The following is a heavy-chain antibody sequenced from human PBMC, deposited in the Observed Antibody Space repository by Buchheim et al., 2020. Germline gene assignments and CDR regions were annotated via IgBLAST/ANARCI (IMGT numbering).Heavy chain of an antibody. D-gene: IGHD2-8*02. Sequence: QVQLQESGPGLVKPSETLSLTCNVSGGSVNGYFWSWIRQPPGKGLEWIGCVSYSGSTHYNPSLESRVTISVDTSKNQFSLQLTYVTAADTAVYYCASGLTGGLSPFDPWGQGTL. J-gene: IGHJ5*02. V-gene: IGHV4-59*02. CDR1: GGSVNGYF. CDR3: ASGLTGGLSPFDP. CDR2: VSYSGST.